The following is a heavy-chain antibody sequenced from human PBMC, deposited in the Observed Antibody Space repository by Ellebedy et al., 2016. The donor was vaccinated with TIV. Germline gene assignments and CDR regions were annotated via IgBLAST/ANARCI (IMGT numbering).Heavy chain of an antibody. CDR1: GGSISSYY. J-gene: IGHJ5*02. V-gene: IGHV4-59*01. D-gene: IGHD3-22*01. CDR3: ARVGYFDSTGYYYPVWFDP. CDR2: VFYGGNT. Sequence: GSLRLXXTVSGGSISSYYWSWIRQPPGKGLEWVGYVFYGGNTNYNPSLKSRVSISLDPSKSQVSLRLTSVTAADTAVYYCARVGYFDSTGYYYPVWFDPWGQGTLVTVSS.